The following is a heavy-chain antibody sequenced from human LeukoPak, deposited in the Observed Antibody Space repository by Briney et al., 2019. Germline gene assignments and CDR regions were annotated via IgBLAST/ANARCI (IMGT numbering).Heavy chain of an antibody. CDR3: ARGLVATIEDFWFDP. CDR2: ISYDGSNK. V-gene: IGHV3-30*03. Sequence: PGGSLRLSCAASGFTFSSYGMHWVRQAPGKGLEWVAVISYDGSNKYYADSVKGRFTISRDNSKNALSLQMGSLRVEDMAVYYCARGLVATIEDFWFDPWGQGTLVTVSS. CDR1: GFTFSSYG. J-gene: IGHJ5*02. D-gene: IGHD5-12*01.